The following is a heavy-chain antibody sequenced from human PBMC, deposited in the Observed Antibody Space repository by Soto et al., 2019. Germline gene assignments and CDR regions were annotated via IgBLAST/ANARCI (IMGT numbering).Heavy chain of an antibody. CDR3: ARETSSRGFLGGDSTLAYYFDY. Sequence: SETLSLTCTVSGGSISSYYWSWIRQPAGKGLEWIGRIYTSGSTNYNPSLKSRVTMTRDTSISTAYMEPSRLRSDDTAVYYCARETSSRGFLGGDSTLAYYFDYWGQGTLVTVSS. D-gene: IGHD6-13*01. V-gene: IGHV4-4*07. CDR1: GGSISSYY. CDR2: IYTSGST. J-gene: IGHJ4*02.